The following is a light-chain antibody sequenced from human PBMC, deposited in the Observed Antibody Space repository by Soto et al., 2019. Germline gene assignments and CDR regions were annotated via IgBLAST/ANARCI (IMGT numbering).Light chain of an antibody. CDR1: SSDVGGYNY. Sequence: QSALTQPASVSGSPGQSITISCTGTSSDVGGYNYVSWYQQHPGKAPKLMIYDVSNRPSGVSDRFSGSKSVNTASLTISGLLAEDEADYYCSSYTSSNTLVFGGGTQLTVL. CDR2: DVS. CDR3: SSYTSSNTLV. V-gene: IGLV2-14*03. J-gene: IGLJ2*01.